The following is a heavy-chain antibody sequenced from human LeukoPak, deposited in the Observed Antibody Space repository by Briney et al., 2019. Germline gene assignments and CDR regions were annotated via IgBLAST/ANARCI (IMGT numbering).Heavy chain of an antibody. Sequence: GGSLKLSCAASGFTFSGSAMHWVRQAPGKGLEWVAFIRYDGSEKYYADSVRGRFTVSRDNSKNTLYLQLSSLRGEDTAVYYCVKGKDYYMDAWGKGSTVTISS. CDR3: VKGKDYYMDA. V-gene: IGHV3-30*02. J-gene: IGHJ6*03. CDR2: IRYDGSEK. CDR1: GFTFSGSA.